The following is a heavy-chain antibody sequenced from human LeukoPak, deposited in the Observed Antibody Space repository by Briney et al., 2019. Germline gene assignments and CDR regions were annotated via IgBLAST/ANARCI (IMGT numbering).Heavy chain of an antibody. V-gene: IGHV1-24*01. CDR3: ARERVYYDGSGYKTAEYFQH. Sequence: GASVKVSCKVSGYTLTELSMHWVRQAPGKGLEWMGGFDREDGETIYAQKFQGRVTMTEDTPTDAAYMELSSLRSEDTAVYYCARERVYYDGSGYKTAEYFQHWGQGTLVTVSS. CDR2: FDREDGET. J-gene: IGHJ1*01. CDR1: GYTLTELS. D-gene: IGHD3-22*01.